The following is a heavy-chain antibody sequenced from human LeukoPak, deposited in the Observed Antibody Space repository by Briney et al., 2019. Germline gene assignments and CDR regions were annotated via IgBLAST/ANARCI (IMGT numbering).Heavy chain of an antibody. J-gene: IGHJ6*02. CDR1: GFTFSSYG. D-gene: IGHD1-26*01. CDR2: ISYDGSNK. Sequence: GGSLRLSCAASGFTFSSYGMHWVRQAPGKGLEWVAGISYDGSNKYYADSVKGRFTISRDNSKNTLYLQMNSLRAEDTAVYYCAKMGARLYYYYYGMDVWGQGTTVTVSS. CDR3: AKMGARLYYYYYGMDV. V-gene: IGHV3-30*18.